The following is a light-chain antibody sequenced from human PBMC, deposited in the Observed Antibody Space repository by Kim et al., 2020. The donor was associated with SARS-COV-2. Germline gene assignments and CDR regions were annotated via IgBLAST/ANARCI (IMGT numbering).Light chain of an antibody. J-gene: IGKJ4*01. CDR3: QQRNSWPPAVT. CDR2: DAS. CDR1: QNIDTY. V-gene: IGKV3-11*01. Sequence: PGDRATLSCRASQNIDTYLAWYQHSPGQAPRLLVYDASNRATGVPDRFSGSGSGTDFTLTISSLEPGDFSIYYCQQRNSWPPAVTFGGGTKVDIK.